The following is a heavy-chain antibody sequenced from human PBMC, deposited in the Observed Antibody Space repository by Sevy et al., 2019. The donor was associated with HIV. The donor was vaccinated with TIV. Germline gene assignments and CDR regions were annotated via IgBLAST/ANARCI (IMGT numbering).Heavy chain of an antibody. V-gene: IGHV3-21*06. CDR1: GFTFSYYS. CDR2: ISSAGSFI. CDR3: ARDEGGSYYIFGKLDY. Sequence: GGFLRLSCAASGFTFSYYSLTWVRQAPGKGLEWVSSISSAGSFIYYADTVKGRFTISRDSAKSSLYLQMNSLGVEDTAVYYCARDEGGSYYIFGKLDYWGQGTLVTVSS. J-gene: IGHJ4*02. D-gene: IGHD1-26*01.